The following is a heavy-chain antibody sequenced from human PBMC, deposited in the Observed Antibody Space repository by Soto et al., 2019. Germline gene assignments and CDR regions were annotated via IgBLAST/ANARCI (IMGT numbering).Heavy chain of an antibody. J-gene: IGHJ4*02. CDR3: ARRASGVGEYFDY. D-gene: IGHD7-27*01. V-gene: IGHV4-59*01. Sequence: SETLSLTCTVSGGSISSYYWSWIRQPPGKGLEWIGYIYYSGSTNYNPSLKSRVTISVDTSKNQFSLKLSSVTAADTAVYYCARRASGVGEYFDYWGQGTLVTVSS. CDR2: IYYSGST. CDR1: GGSISSYY.